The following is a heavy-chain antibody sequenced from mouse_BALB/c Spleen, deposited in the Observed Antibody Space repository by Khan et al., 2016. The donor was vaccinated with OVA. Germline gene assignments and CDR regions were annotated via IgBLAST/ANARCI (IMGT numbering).Heavy chain of an antibody. CDR3: ARLEDI. CDR1: GFSLTSYG. V-gene: IGHV2-9*02. CDR2: IWAGGST. J-gene: IGHJ2*01. Sequence: QVQLKESGPGLVAPSQSLSITCTVSGFSLTSYGVHWVRQPPGKGLEWLGVIWAGGSTNYTSALMSRLSISKDNSNSQVFLKMTSLQTDDTAMYYCARLEDIWGQGTTLTVSS. D-gene: IGHD1-3*01.